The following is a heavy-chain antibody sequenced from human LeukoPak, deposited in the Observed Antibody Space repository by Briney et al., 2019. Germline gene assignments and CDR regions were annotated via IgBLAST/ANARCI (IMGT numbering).Heavy chain of an antibody. V-gene: IGHV3-30*03. CDR1: GFXFRSYC. CDR2: ISYDGSNR. CDR3: ARERYSYGWRDGMDV. Sequence: PGRSLRLSCAAAGFXFRSYCIHWDRQAPDKGLKWVAVISYDGSNRYYADSVKGRFTISRDNSKNTLYLQMNSLRAEDTAVYYCARERYSYGWRDGMDVWGQGTTVTVSS. D-gene: IGHD5-18*01. J-gene: IGHJ6*02.